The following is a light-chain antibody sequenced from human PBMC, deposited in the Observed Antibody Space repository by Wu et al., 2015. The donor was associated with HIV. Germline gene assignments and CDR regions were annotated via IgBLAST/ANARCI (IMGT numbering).Light chain of an antibody. J-gene: IGKJ2*03. CDR1: QSVNSRS. CDR2: GAS. Sequence: EIVLTQSPGTLSLSPGERATLSCRASQSVNSRSIAWYQQKPGRAPRLLIYGASIRATAIPDRFSGDGSGTDFTLTISRLEPEDFAVYYCQHYGSSPYRFGQGTKLEIK. V-gene: IGKV3-20*01. CDR3: QHYGSSPYR.